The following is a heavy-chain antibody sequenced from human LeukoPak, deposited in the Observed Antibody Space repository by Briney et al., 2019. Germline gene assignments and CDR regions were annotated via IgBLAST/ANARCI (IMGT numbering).Heavy chain of an antibody. CDR1: GHTFTGYY. J-gene: IGHJ4*02. Sequence: GASVRVSCKTSGHTFTGYYLHWVRQAPGQRPEWMGRIDPDSGGTHYGQKFQGRVTVTRDTSITTVYMELSGLTSDDTAVYYCARVPGPYTTSRFDFWGQGTLVTVSS. D-gene: IGHD2-2*02. CDR2: IDPDSGGT. CDR3: ARVPGPYTTSRFDF. V-gene: IGHV1-2*02.